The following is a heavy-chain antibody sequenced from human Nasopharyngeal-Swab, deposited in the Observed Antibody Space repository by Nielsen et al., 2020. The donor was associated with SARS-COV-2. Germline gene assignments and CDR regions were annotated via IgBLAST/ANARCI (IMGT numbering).Heavy chain of an antibody. D-gene: IGHD3-9*01. CDR3: ARAEVLNGLDY. J-gene: IGHJ4*02. CDR2: IYYSGST. Sequence: GSLRLSCTVSGGSISSGGYYWSWIRQHPGKGLEWIGYIYYSGSTNYNPSLKSRVTISVDTSKNQFSLKLSSVTAADTAVYYCARAEVLNGLDYWGQGTLVTVSS. V-gene: IGHV4-61*08. CDR1: GGSISSGGYY.